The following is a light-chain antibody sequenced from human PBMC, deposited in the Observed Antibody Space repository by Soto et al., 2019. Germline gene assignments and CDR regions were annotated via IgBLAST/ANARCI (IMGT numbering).Light chain of an antibody. CDR1: SSNIGSNT. Sequence: QSVLTQPPSASGTPGQRVTISCSGSSSNIGSNTVNWYQQLPGTAPKLLIYSNNQRPSGVPERISGSKSGTSTSLAISGLQSEDEADYYCAAWDDSLNGYVFGTGTKVTV. CDR3: AAWDDSLNGYV. V-gene: IGLV1-44*01. J-gene: IGLJ1*01. CDR2: SNN.